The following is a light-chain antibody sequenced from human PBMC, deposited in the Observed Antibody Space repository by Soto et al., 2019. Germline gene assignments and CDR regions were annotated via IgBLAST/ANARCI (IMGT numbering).Light chain of an antibody. V-gene: IGKV1-5*01. Sequence: DIQMTQSPSTLSASVGDRVTITCRASQSISSWLAWYQQKPGKAPKLLIYDASSLESGVPSRFSGSGSGTEFTLTISSLKTDDFATYYCQQYNSYPFTFGPGTKVDIK. CDR2: DAS. CDR1: QSISSW. J-gene: IGKJ3*01. CDR3: QQYNSYPFT.